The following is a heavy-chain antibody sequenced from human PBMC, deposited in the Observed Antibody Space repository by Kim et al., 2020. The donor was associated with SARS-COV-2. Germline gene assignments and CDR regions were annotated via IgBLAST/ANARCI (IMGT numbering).Heavy chain of an antibody. CDR3: ARGQRWWSPIYYYYYMDV. V-gene: IGHV1-8*01. D-gene: IGHD5-18*01. CDR2: MNPNSGNT. Sequence: ASVKVSCKASGYTFTSYDINWVRQATGQGLEWMGWMNPNSGNTGYAQKFQGRVTMTRNTSISTAYMELSSLRSEDTAVYYCARGQRWWSPIYYYYYMDVWGKGTTVTVSS. J-gene: IGHJ6*03. CDR1: GYTFTSYD.